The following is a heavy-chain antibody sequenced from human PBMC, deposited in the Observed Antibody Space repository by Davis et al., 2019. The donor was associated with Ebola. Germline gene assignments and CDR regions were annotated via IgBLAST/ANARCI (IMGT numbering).Heavy chain of an antibody. CDR1: GFTFSSYS. J-gene: IGHJ6*02. D-gene: IGHD2-8*02. CDR3: AEIYWVRYGMDV. CDR2: INSDGSST. V-gene: IGHV3-74*01. Sequence: HTGGSLRLSCAASGFTFSSYSMNWVRQAPGKGLVWVSRINSDGSSTSYADSVKGRFTISRDNAKNTLSLQMNSLRAEDTAVYYCAEIYWVRYGMDVWGQGTTVTVSS.